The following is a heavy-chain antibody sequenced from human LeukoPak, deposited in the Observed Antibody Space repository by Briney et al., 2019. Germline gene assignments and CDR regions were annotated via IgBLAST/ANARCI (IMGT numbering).Heavy chain of an antibody. CDR3: AREDGYCSGGNCYSYFDS. V-gene: IGHV3-7*01. Sequence: GGSLRLSCEASKFIFSNYWMSWVRQAPGKGLEWVAYIKKTGSETYYVDSMKGRFTITRDNARNSVFLQMNSLRAEDTAVYYCAREDGYCSGGNCYSYFDSWGQGTLVTVSS. CDR1: KFIFSNYW. J-gene: IGHJ4*02. D-gene: IGHD2-15*01. CDR2: IKKTGSET.